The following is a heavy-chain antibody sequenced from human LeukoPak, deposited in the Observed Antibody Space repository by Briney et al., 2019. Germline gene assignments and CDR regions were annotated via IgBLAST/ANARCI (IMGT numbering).Heavy chain of an antibody. CDR2: INHSGST. CDR1: GGSISSGDYY. V-gene: IGHV4-39*07. J-gene: IGHJ2*01. CDR3: ARTARDFDL. Sequence: SETLSLTCTVSGGSISSGDYYWNWIRQPPGKGLEWIGEINHSGSTNYNPSLKSRVTISVDTSKNQFSLKLSSVTAADTAVYYCARTARDFDLWGRGTLVTVSS. D-gene: IGHD5-18*01.